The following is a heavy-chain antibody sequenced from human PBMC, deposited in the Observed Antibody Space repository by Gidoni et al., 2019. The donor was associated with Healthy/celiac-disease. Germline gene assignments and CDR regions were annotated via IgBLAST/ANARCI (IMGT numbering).Heavy chain of an antibody. Sequence: GNTGYAQKFQGRVTMTRNTSISTAYMELSSLRSEDTAVYYCASVIRQQLVLFRGFPRTWGQGTLVTVSS. D-gene: IGHD6-13*01. CDR2: GNT. V-gene: IGHV1-8*01. CDR3: ASVIRQQLVLFRGFPRT. J-gene: IGHJ5*02.